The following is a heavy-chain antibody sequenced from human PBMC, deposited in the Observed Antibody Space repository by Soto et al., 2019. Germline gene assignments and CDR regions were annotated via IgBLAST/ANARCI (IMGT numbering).Heavy chain of an antibody. V-gene: IGHV3-74*01. CDR3: ARSVRSGSFPYYYYPMDV. CDR2: IKSDGSST. CDR1: GFTSSNYW. Sequence: GGSLRLSCAASGFTSSNYWMHWVRQAPGKGLVWVSRIKSDGSSTSYADSVKGRFTISRDNAKNTLDLQMHGLRAEDMAVYYCARSVRSGSFPYYYYPMDVWGQGTTVTVSS. D-gene: IGHD3-10*01. J-gene: IGHJ6*02.